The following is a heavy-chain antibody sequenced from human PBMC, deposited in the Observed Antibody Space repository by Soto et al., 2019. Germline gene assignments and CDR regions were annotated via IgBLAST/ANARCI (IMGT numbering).Heavy chain of an antibody. CDR1: GGSISSYY. V-gene: IGHV4-59*01. CDR2: IYYSGST. Sequence: PSETLSLTFTVSGGSISSYYWSWIRQPPGKGLEWIGYIYYSGSTNYNPSLKSRVTISVDTSKNQFSLKLSSVTAADTAVYYCARDIAVGGYFDYWGQGTLVTVSS. D-gene: IGHD6-19*01. J-gene: IGHJ4*02. CDR3: ARDIAVGGYFDY.